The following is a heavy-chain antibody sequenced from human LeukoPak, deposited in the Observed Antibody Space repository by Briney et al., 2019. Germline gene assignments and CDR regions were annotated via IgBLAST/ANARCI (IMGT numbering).Heavy chain of an antibody. CDR1: GFTFSDYY. CDR3: ARDVSIAAAARGNYYGMDV. D-gene: IGHD6-13*01. V-gene: IGHV3-11*01. J-gene: IGHJ6*02. CDR2: ISSSGSTI. Sequence: PGGSLRLSCAASGFTFSDYYMSWIRQAPGKGLEWVSYISSSGSTIYYADSVKGRFTISRDNAKNSLYLQMNSLRAEDTAVYYCARDVSIAAAARGNYYGMDVWGQGTTVTVSS.